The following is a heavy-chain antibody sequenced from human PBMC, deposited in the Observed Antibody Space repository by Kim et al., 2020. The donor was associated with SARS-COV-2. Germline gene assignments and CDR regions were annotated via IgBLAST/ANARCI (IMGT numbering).Heavy chain of an antibody. J-gene: IGHJ4*02. D-gene: IGHD7-27*01. Sequence: TNYAQKFQGRVTMTRDTSISTAYMELSRLRSDDTAVYYCARWANWGYVDYWGQGTLVTVSS. CDR3: ARWANWGYVDY. CDR2: T. V-gene: IGHV1-2*02.